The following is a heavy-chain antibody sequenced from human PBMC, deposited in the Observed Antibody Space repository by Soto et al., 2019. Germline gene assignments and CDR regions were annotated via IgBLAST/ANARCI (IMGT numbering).Heavy chain of an antibody. J-gene: IGHJ6*02. CDR3: ARVTMVIRDSDHFGVDV. Sequence: PSETLSLTCLVSGFPISSPYSWGWIRQPPGKGLEWIGSISHTGTTSYSPSLTSRVSLSVDTSKNQVSLKLTSVTAADTAVYFCARVTMVIRDSDHFGVDVWGHGTTVTSP. CDR2: ISHTGTT. D-gene: IGHD4-17*01. CDR1: GFPISSPYS. V-gene: IGHV4-38-2*02.